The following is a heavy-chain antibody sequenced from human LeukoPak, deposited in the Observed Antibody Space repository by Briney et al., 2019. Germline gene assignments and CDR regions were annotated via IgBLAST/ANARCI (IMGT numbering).Heavy chain of an antibody. Sequence: ASVKVSSKASGGTFTTYAISWVRQAPGQGLEWMGRIIPIFGTANSAQKFPGRVTITTDESTSTAYIVLSSLRSEDTAVYDCARDKHYYGSGSYYSDYWGQGTLVTVSS. CDR1: GGTFTTYA. CDR3: ARDKHYYGSGSYYSDY. D-gene: IGHD3-10*01. V-gene: IGHV1-69*05. CDR2: IIPIFGTA. J-gene: IGHJ4*02.